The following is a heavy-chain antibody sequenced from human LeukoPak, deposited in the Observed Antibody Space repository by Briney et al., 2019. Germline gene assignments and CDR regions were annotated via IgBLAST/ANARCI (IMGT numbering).Heavy chain of an antibody. D-gene: IGHD6-19*01. CDR2: IIPIFGTA. V-gene: IGHV1-69*01. Sequence: SVKVSCSASGGTFSIYAISWVRQAPGQGLEWMGGIIPIFGTANYAQKFQGRVTITADESTSTAYMELSSLRSEDTAVYYCARSLSINYVAGTTYFDYWGQGTLVTVSS. CDR1: GGTFSIYA. J-gene: IGHJ4*02. CDR3: ARSLSINYVAGTTYFDY.